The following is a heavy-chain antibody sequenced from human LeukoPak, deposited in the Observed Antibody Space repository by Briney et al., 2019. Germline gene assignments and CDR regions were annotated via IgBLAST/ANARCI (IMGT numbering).Heavy chain of an antibody. D-gene: IGHD2-2*01. J-gene: IGHJ6*04. CDR3: ARYCSSTSCRHLDV. CDR1: GSSISSGGYY. CDR2: IYYSGST. V-gene: IGHV4-31*03. Sequence: SQTLSLTCTVSGSSISSGGYYWSWIRQHPGKGLEWIGYIYYSGSTYYNPSLKSRVTISVDTSKNQFSLKLSSMTAADTAVYYCARYCSSTSCRHLDVWGKGTTVTVSS.